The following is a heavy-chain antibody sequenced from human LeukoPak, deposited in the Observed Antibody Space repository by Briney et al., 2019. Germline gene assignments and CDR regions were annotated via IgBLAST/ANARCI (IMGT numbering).Heavy chain of an antibody. CDR3: AKPPGAAADRGYFQH. J-gene: IGHJ1*01. D-gene: IGHD6-13*01. V-gene: IGHV3-23*01. CDR2: ISGGGGGT. Sequence: GGSLRLSCAASGFTFSTYAMSWVRQAPGKGLEWVSTISGGGGGTFYADSVKGRFTISRDNSKNTLYLQMNSLRAEDTAIYYCAKPPGAAADRGYFQHWGQGTLVTVSS. CDR1: GFTFSTYA.